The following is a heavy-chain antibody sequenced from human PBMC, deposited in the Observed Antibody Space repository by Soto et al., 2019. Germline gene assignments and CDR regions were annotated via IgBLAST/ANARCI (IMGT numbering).Heavy chain of an antibody. CDR3: ARDRYGPGWFDP. J-gene: IGHJ5*02. Sequence: QVQLVESGGGLVKPGGSLRLSCAASGFTFSDYYMSWIRQAPGKGLEWVSYISRSSTYTNYADSVKGRFTISRDNAKNSLYLQMNSLRAEDTAVYYCARDRYGPGWFDPWGQGTLVTVSS. CDR1: GFTFSDYY. CDR2: ISRSSTYT. V-gene: IGHV3-11*05. D-gene: IGHD5-18*01.